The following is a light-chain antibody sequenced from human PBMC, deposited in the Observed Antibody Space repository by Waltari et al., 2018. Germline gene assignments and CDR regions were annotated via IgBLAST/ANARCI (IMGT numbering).Light chain of an antibody. CDR1: SSNIGSNT. J-gene: IGLJ3*02. CDR2: SNN. CDR3: AAWDDRRNGRV. V-gene: IGLV1-44*01. Sequence: QSVLTQPPSASGTPGQRVTISCSGSSSNIGSNTVNWYQQLPGTAPKLLSYSNNLRPAGVPGRFSGSKSGTSAPLASSGLQSEDEADYDGAAWDDRRNGRVFGGGTKLTVL.